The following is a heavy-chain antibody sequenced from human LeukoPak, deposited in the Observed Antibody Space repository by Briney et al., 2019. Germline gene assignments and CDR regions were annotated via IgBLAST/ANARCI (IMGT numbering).Heavy chain of an antibody. CDR1: GFTVSSNY. D-gene: IGHD4-17*01. Sequence: GGSLRLSCAASGFTVSSNYMSWIRQAPGKGLEWVSSISSSTSYIYYADSVKGRFTISKDNAKNSLYLQMNSLRAEDTAVYYCARAGGSTVSHSDYWGQGTLVTVSS. J-gene: IGHJ4*02. CDR3: ARAGGSTVSHSDY. V-gene: IGHV3-21*01. CDR2: ISSSTSYI.